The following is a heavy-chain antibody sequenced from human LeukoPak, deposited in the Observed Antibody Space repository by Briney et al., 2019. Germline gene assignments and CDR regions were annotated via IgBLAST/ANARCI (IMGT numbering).Heavy chain of an antibody. CDR2: IYYGGST. CDR1: GGSISSGGYY. J-gene: IGHJ3*02. V-gene: IGHV4-31*03. D-gene: IGHD3-9*01. Sequence: SETLSLTCTVSGGSISSGGYYWSWIRQHPGKGLEWIVYIYYGGSTYYNPSLKSRVTISVDTSKNQFSLKLSSVTAADTAVYYCAREFPRVHYDILTGYRDDAFDIWGQGTMVTVSS. CDR3: AREFPRVHYDILTGYRDDAFDI.